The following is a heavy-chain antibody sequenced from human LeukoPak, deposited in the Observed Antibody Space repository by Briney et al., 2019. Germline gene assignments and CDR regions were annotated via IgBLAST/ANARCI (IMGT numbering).Heavy chain of an antibody. Sequence: GGSLRLSCAASGFTFSSYAMSWVRQAPGKGLEWVSAISGSGGSTYYADSVKGRFTISRDNSKDTLFLQMSTLRVEDTAVYYCAKVVSYSSGWFSHHWGQGTLVTVSS. CDR3: AKVVSYSSGWFSHH. CDR1: GFTFSSYA. V-gene: IGHV3-23*01. J-gene: IGHJ1*01. CDR2: ISGSGGST. D-gene: IGHD6-19*01.